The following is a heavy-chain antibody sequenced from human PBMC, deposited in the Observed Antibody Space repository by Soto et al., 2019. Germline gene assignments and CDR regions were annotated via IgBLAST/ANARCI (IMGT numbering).Heavy chain of an antibody. J-gene: IGHJ6*02. CDR2: INPSGGST. D-gene: IGHD1-20*01. CDR1: GYTFTSYY. Sequence: GASVKVSCKASGYTFTSYYMHWVRQAPGQGLEWMGIINPSGGSTSYAQKFQGRVTMTRDTSTSTVYMELSSLRSEDTAVYYCARVPPDPYNYGYYYYGMDVWGQGTTVTVSS. CDR3: ARVPPDPYNYGYYYYGMDV. V-gene: IGHV1-46*01.